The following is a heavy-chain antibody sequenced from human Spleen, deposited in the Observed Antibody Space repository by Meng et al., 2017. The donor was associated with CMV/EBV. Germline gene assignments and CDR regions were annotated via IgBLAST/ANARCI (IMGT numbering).Heavy chain of an antibody. D-gene: IGHD6-13*01. CDR1: GFTFSSYS. CDR3: ARGDSSTTWLVFDY. V-gene: IGHV3-53*01. J-gene: IGHJ4*02. CDR2: VLGTGPT. Sequence: GGSLRLSCAASGFTFSSYSMNWVRQAPGKGLEWVSTVLGTGPTYYADYVKGRFTISRDDSRNTLCLQLNSLRDEDTAVFYCARGDSSTTWLVFDYWGLGTLVTVSS.